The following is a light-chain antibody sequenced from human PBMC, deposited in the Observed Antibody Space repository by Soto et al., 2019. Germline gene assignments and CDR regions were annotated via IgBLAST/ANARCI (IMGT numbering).Light chain of an antibody. CDR1: NGDVGAYNY. V-gene: IGLV2-14*01. CDR2: EVT. J-gene: IGLJ3*02. Sequence: QSALTQPASVSGSPGQLITISCTGTNGDVGAYNYVSWYQQYPGKAPKVMIYEVTSRPSGVSNRFSGSKSGNTASLTISGLQAEDEAYYYCSSYTGSSTWVFGGGTKLTVL. CDR3: SSYTGSSTWV.